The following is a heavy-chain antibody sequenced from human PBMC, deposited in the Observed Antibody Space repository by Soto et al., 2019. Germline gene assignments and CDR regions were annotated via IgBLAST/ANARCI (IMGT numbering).Heavy chain of an antibody. CDR1: GFTLTTYA. Sequence: QVQLVESGGGVVQPGRSLRLSCAASGFTLTTYAMHWVRQTPGKGLEWVALIPYDGGNVYYADSVRGRFTITRDTSKNIIYLQVNSLRAENTAVYFCARGPANGDYGKYVDYWGQGTLVTVSS. CDR3: ARGPANGDYGKYVDY. J-gene: IGHJ4*02. V-gene: IGHV3-30-3*01. CDR2: IPYDGGNV. D-gene: IGHD2-8*01.